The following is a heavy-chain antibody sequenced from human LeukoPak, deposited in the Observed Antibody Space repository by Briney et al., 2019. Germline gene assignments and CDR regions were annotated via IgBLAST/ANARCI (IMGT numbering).Heavy chain of an antibody. CDR1: GFTFSSYW. Sequence: GGSLRLSCAASGFTFSSYWMSWVRQAPGKGLEWVANIKQDGSEKYYVDSVKGRFTISRDNAKNSLYLQMNSLRAEDTAVYYCARDVYRIVVVPHYFDYWGQGTLVTVSS. D-gene: IGHD3-22*01. V-gene: IGHV3-7*01. CDR3: ARDVYRIVVVPHYFDY. CDR2: IKQDGSEK. J-gene: IGHJ4*02.